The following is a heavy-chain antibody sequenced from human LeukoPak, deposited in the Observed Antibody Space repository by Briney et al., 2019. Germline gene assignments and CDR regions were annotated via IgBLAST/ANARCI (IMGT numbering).Heavy chain of an antibody. CDR3: ANLKTAMAGFDY. Sequence: GGSLRFSCAASGFTFSSYAMSWVRQAPGKGLEWVSAISGSGGSTYYANSVRGRFTTSRDNSKNTLYLQMNSLGAEDTAVYYGANLKTAMAGFDYWGQGTLVTVSS. V-gene: IGHV3-23*01. D-gene: IGHD5-18*01. J-gene: IGHJ4*02. CDR1: GFTFSSYA. CDR2: ISGSGGST.